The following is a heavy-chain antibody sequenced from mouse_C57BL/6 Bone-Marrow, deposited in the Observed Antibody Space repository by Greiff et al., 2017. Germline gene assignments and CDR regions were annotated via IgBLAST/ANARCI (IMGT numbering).Heavy chain of an antibody. V-gene: IGHV1-39*01. J-gene: IGHJ1*03. D-gene: IGHD1-1*01. Sequence: VHVKQSGPELVKPGASVKISCKASGYSFTDYNMNWVKQSNGKSLEWIGVINPNYGTTSYNQKFKGKATLTVDQSSSTAYMQLNSLTSEDSAVYYCARWTPHYYGSRRDWYFDVWGTGTTVTVSS. CDR2: INPNYGTT. CDR3: ARWTPHYYGSRRDWYFDV. CDR1: GYSFTDYN.